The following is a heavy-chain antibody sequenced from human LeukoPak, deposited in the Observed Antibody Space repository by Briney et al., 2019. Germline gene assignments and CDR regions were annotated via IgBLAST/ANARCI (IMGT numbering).Heavy chain of an antibody. CDR3: ARSRIAVTKGGFFPNYYFDY. V-gene: IGHV1-2*06. CDR2: INPNSGGT. CDR1: GYTFTGYY. Sequence: ASVTVSCRASGYTFTGYYMHWVRQAPGQGLEWMGRINPNSGGTNYAQKFQGRVTMTRDTSISTAYMELSRLRSDDTAVYYCARSRIAVTKGGFFPNYYFDYWGQGTLVTVSS. D-gene: IGHD6-19*01. J-gene: IGHJ4*02.